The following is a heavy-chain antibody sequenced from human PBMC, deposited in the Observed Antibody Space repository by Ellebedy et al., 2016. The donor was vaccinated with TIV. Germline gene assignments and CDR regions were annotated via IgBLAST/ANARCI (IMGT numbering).Heavy chain of an antibody. CDR3: SRDFRSSPLFGRPNDDYGMDV. V-gene: IGHV1-3*01. J-gene: IGHJ6*02. CDR1: GYTFTSYA. CDR2: INAGNGNT. D-gene: IGHD2-8*01. Sequence: ASVKVSCKASGYTFTSYAMHWVRQAPGQRLEWMGWINAGNGNTKYSQKFQGRVTITRDTSARTAYMELSSLRSEDTAVYYCSRDFRSSPLFGRPNDDYGMDVWGQGTTVTVSS.